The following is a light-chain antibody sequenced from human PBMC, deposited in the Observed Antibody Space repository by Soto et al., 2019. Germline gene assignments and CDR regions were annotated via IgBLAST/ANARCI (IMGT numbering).Light chain of an antibody. CDR2: KAS. CDR3: MQGISFT. V-gene: IGKV2-30*02. J-gene: IGKJ1*01. CDR1: QSLVHSDGNTY. Sequence: VLTQSPLSLPVTRGQPASISCRSSQSLVHSDGNTYLNWFQQRPGQAPRRLIYKASNRDSGVPDRFSGSGSGTYFTLTISKVEADDVGIYYCMQGISFTFGQGTKVDI.